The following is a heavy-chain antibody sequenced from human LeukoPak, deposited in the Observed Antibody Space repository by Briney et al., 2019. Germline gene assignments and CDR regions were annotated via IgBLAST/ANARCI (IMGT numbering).Heavy chain of an antibody. V-gene: IGHV1-46*01. J-gene: IGHJ5*02. CDR2: INPSGGST. Sequence: ASVKVSCKASGYTFTSYYMHWVRQAPGQGLEWMGIINPSGGSTSYAQKFQGRVTMTRDTSTSTVYVELSSLRSEDTAVYYCARDKGSSWYRNLIDPWGQGTLVTVSS. CDR3: ARDKGSSWYRNLIDP. D-gene: IGHD6-13*01. CDR1: GYTFTSYY.